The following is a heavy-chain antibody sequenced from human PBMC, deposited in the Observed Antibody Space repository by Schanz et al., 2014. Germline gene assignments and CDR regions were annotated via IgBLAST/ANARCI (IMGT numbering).Heavy chain of an antibody. CDR3: AKRNHDMQSLPLDY. Sequence: EVQLLESGGGLVQPGGSLRLSCAASGFTFSIYGMSWVRQAPGKGLEWVSRMIGSGSSVFYADSVKGRFTISRDNSNNTLYLQMNSLSAEDTAVYYCAKRNHDMQSLPLDYWGQGTLVIVSS. CDR2: MIGSGSSV. V-gene: IGHV3-23*01. J-gene: IGHJ4*02. D-gene: IGHD3-9*01. CDR1: GFTFSIYG.